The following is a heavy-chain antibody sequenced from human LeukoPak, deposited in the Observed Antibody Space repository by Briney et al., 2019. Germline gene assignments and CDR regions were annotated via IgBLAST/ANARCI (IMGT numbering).Heavy chain of an antibody. D-gene: IGHD6-19*01. CDR3: ARDNGSGWSYFDY. Sequence: GGSLRLSCAASGFTFNTYALHWVRQAPGKGLEWVAVISYDGNNKYYTDSVRGRFTISRDNSKNTVYLQMNTLRGEDTAVYYCARDNGSGWSYFDYWGQGTLVTVSS. CDR2: ISYDGNNK. V-gene: IGHV3-30-3*01. J-gene: IGHJ4*02. CDR1: GFTFNTYA.